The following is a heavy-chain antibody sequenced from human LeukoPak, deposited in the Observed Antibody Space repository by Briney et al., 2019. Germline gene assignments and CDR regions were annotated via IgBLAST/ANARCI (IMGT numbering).Heavy chain of an antibody. J-gene: IGHJ4*02. CDR1: GFTFSDYY. V-gene: IGHV3-11*03. CDR2: ISSSGTYT. Sequence: GGSLILSCATSGFTFSDYYMSWIRQAPGKGLEWVSYISSSGTYTNSADSVKGRFTISRDYPKNSLYLQMSSLRAEDTAVYYCARQGGDILTGYLDYWGQGTLVTVSS. D-gene: IGHD3-9*01. CDR3: ARQGGDILTGYLDY.